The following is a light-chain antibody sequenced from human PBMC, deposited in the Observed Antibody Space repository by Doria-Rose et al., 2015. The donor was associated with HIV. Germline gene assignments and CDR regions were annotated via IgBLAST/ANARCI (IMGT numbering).Light chain of an antibody. Sequence: QSALIQPASVSGSPGQSITISCTGTSSDVGSSKLVSWYQQYPGQTPKLLICEVSKRRSGISNRFSGSKSGNTASLTISGLQAEDEADYYCYSYVGSSTVVFGGGTKLTVL. CDR2: EVS. CDR3: YSYVGSSTVV. CDR1: SSDVGSSKL. J-gene: IGLJ3*02. V-gene: IGLV2-23*02.